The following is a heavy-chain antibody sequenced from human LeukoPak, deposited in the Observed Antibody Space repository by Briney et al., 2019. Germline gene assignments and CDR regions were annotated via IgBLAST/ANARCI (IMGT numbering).Heavy chain of an antibody. V-gene: IGHV3-53*01. CDR1: GFTVSSNY. D-gene: IGHD6-13*01. Sequence: GGSLRLSCAASGFTVSSNYMSWVRQAPGKGLEWVSVIYSGGSTYFADSVKGRFTISRDNSNNTLYLQMNNLRTEDTAVYYCARGLQQQQILGDYYYGMDVWGQGTTVTVSS. CDR3: ARGLQQQQILGDYYYGMDV. CDR2: IYSGGST. J-gene: IGHJ6*02.